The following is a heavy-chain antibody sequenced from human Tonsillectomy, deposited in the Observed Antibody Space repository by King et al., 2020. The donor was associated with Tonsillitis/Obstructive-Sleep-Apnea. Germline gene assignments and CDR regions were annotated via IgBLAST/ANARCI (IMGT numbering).Heavy chain of an antibody. CDR2: IRYDGSNK. D-gene: IGHD2-15*01. J-gene: IGHJ6*03. V-gene: IGHV3-33*01. Sequence: VQLVESGGGVVQSGRSLRLSLVASGFTFSRYGIHWVRQAPGKGLEWVAVIRYDGSNKYYTDSVKGRFTISRDNSKNTLYLQMNSLRAEDTAVYYCARESGGYNYYYYLDVWGKGTTVTVSS. CDR1: GFTFSRYG. CDR3: ARESGGYNYYYYLDV.